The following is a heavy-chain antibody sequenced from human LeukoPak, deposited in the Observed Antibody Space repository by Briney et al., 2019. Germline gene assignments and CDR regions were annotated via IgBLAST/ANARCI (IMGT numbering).Heavy chain of an antibody. D-gene: IGHD3-10*01. CDR2: IYYSGST. CDR1: GSSVSSGSYY. Sequence: SETLSLTCTVSGSSVSSGSYYWSWIRQPPGKGLEWIGYIYYSGSTNYNPSLKSRVTISVDTSKNQFSLKLSSVTAADTAVYYCARRYPPNYYGSGSYFGYWGQGTLVTVSS. J-gene: IGHJ4*02. CDR3: ARRYPPNYYGSGSYFGY. V-gene: IGHV4-61*01.